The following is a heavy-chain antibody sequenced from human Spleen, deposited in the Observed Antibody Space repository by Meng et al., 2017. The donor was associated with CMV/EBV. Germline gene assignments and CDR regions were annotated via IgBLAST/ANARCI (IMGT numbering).Heavy chain of an antibody. Sequence: IHWVRQAPGQGLGWRGWINPASGATNYTHKSQGRGSLTRNISINAAYMEVRRLRSDDTAVYYCARWLRYCGGGDCYSGSEMESWGQGTLVTVSS. J-gene: IGHJ5*02. CDR3: ARWLRYCGGGDCYSGSEMES. V-gene: IGHV1-2*07. D-gene: IGHD2-21*02. CDR2: INPASGAT.